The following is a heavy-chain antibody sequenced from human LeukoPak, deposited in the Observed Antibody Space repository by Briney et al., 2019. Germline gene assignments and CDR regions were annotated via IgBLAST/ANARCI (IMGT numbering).Heavy chain of an antibody. V-gene: IGHV4-30-4*01. CDR3: ARDGSGYGFFDY. D-gene: IGHD5-12*01. Sequence: SETLSLTCTVSGGSISSGAYHWSWIRQSPGKGLEWIGYISNGGNTYNNPSLKSRLTISVDTSKNEFSLKLSSVTAADTTVYYCARDGSGYGFFDYWGQGTLVTVSS. CDR2: ISNGGNT. CDR1: GGSISSGAYH. J-gene: IGHJ4*02.